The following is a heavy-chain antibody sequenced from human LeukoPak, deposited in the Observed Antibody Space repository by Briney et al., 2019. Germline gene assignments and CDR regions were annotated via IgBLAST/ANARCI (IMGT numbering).Heavy chain of an antibody. Sequence: SQTLSLTCTVSGDSISSGYYYWNWIRQPAGKGLEWIGRIYSRGNTDYNPSLKSRVTMSIDTSKNQLSLKVSSVTAADTAVYWCARSNVATHAFDIWGQGTLVNVSS. CDR2: IYSRGNT. V-gene: IGHV4-61*02. J-gene: IGHJ3*02. D-gene: IGHD2-15*01. CDR3: ARSNVATHAFDI. CDR1: GDSISSGYYY.